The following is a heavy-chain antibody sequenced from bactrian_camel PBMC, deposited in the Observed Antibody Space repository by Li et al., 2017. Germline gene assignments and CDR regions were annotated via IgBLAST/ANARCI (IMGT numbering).Heavy chain of an antibody. CDR1: GYTYSSYS. CDR2: IDSDGMT. J-gene: IGHJ4*01. D-gene: IGHD5*01. Sequence: DVQLVESGGGSVQSGGSLRLSCVVSGYTYSSYSMAWFRQAPGKEREGVAGIDSDGMTLYADFVKGRFTIPRDNAKNMMYLQMNSLKTEDTAVYYCATGLLADHGLGLGTQVTVS. V-gene: IGHV3S67*01.